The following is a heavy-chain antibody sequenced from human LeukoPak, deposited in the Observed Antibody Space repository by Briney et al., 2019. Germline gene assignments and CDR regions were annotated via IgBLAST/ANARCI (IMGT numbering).Heavy chain of an antibody. CDR1: GGSFSNYY. CDR2: INHSGST. J-gene: IGHJ2*01. Sequence: SETLSLTCAVYGGSFSNYYWSWIRQPPGKGLEWIGEINHSGSTNYNPSLKSRVTISVDTSKNQFSLNLSSVTAADTAVYYCAREIGRDYGDYVGYFDLWGRGTLVTVSS. CDR3: AREIGRDYGDYVGYFDL. V-gene: IGHV4-34*01. D-gene: IGHD4-17*01.